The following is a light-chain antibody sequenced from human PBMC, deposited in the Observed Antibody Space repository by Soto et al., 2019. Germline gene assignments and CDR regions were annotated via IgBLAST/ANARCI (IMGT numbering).Light chain of an antibody. J-gene: IGKJ2*01. Sequence: SSPSASVGDRVTITCRASQSISSYLNWYQQKPGKAPKLLIYAASSLQSGVPSRFSGSGSGTDFTLTISSLQPEDFATYYCQQSYSTPYTFGQGTKVDIK. CDR3: QQSYSTPYT. CDR1: QSISSY. V-gene: IGKV1-39*01. CDR2: AAS.